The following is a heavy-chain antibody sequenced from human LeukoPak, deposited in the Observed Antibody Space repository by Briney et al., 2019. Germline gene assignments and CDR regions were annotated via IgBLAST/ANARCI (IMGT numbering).Heavy chain of an antibody. D-gene: IGHD3-22*01. Sequence: GASVKVSCKASGGTFSSYAISWVRQAPGQGLEWMGGIIPIFGTANYAQKFQGRVTMTRNTSISTAYMELSSLRSEDTAVYYCARGKYYYDSSGYYDYWGQGTLVTVSS. V-gene: IGHV1-69*05. CDR2: IIPIFGTA. CDR3: ARGKYYYDSSGYYDY. J-gene: IGHJ4*02. CDR1: GGTFSSYA.